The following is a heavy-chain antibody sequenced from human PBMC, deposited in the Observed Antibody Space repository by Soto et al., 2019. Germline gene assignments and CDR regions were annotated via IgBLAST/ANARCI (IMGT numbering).Heavy chain of an antibody. CDR1: GYTFTGYY. D-gene: IGHD2-21*02. V-gene: IGHV1-2*02. J-gene: IGHJ3*02. CDR2: INPNSGGT. Sequence: EASVKVSCKASGYTFTGYYMHWVRQAPGQGLEWMGWINPNSGGTNYAQKFQGRVTMTRDTSISTAYMELSRLRSDDTAVYYCARSYLMTAAFDIWGQGTMVTVSS. CDR3: ARSYLMTAAFDI.